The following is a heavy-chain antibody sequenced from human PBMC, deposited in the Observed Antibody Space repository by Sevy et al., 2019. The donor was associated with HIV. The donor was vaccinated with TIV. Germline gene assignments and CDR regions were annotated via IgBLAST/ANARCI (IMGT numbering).Heavy chain of an antibody. J-gene: IGHJ5*02. CDR3: ARDQHDYGGNLRTGWFDH. V-gene: IGHV3-30-3*01. D-gene: IGHD4-17*01. CDR2: ISYDGSNK. CDR1: HYTFSSYT. Sequence: GGSLRLSCAASHYTFSSYTMHWVRQAPGKGLEWVALISYDGSNKNYADSVKGRFTISRDNSKNTLYLQMNSLRAEDTAVYYCARDQHDYGGNLRTGWFDHWGQGTLVTVSS.